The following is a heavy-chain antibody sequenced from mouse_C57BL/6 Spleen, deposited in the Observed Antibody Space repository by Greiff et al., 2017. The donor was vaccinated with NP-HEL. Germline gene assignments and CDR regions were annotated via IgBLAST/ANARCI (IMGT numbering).Heavy chain of an antibody. Sequence: QVQLQQSGAELVRPGTSVKVSCKASGYAFTNYLIEWVKQRPGQGLEWIGVINPGSGGTNYNEKFKGKATLTADKSSSTAYMQLSSLTSEDSAVYFCARRYSKGGYFDVWGTGTTVTVSS. D-gene: IGHD2-5*01. CDR2: INPGSGGT. V-gene: IGHV1-54*01. CDR1: GYAFTNYL. CDR3: ARRYSKGGYFDV. J-gene: IGHJ1*03.